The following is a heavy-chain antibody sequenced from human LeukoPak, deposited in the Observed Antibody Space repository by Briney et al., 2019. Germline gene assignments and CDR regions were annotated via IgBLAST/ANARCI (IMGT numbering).Heavy chain of an antibody. V-gene: IGHV1-2*02. D-gene: IGHD3-3*01. Sequence: ASVKVSCKASGYTFSGFYMQWVRQAPGQGLEWMGWITPDSGGTHYAQKFQGRVTMTRDTSISTVYMGLTSLRSDDTAVYYCARGYRTGDMTIFAYWGQGTLVTVSS. CDR2: ITPDSGGT. CDR3: ARGYRTGDMTIFAY. J-gene: IGHJ4*02. CDR1: GYTFSGFY.